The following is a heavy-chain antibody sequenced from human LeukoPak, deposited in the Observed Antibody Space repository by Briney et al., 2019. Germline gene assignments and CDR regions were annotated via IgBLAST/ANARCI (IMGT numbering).Heavy chain of an antibody. Sequence: GGSLRLSCAASEFIFSSYSMNWVRQAPGKGLEWVSSIGGSSTSIYYAGSVKGRFTISRDNAKNSLYLQMNSLTVEDTAVYYCAREVAEAFDIWGQGTMVTVSS. D-gene: IGHD2-15*01. CDR1: EFIFSSYS. CDR2: IGGSSTSI. V-gene: IGHV3-21*01. CDR3: AREVAEAFDI. J-gene: IGHJ3*02.